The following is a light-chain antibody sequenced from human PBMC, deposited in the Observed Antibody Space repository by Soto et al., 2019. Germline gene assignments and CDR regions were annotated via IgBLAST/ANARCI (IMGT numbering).Light chain of an antibody. Sequence: QSALTQPPSVSGSPGQSVTISCTGTSSDLGSYNRVSWYQQPPGTAPKLMIYEVSNRPSGVPDRFSGSKSGTTASLTISGLQAEDEADYYCSSYTSNSTYVFGIGTKVTGL. CDR1: SSDLGSYNR. J-gene: IGLJ1*01. CDR3: SSYTSNSTYV. V-gene: IGLV2-18*02. CDR2: EVS.